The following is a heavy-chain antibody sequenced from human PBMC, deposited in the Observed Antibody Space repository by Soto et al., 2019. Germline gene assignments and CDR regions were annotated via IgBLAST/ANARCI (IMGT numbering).Heavy chain of an antibody. CDR2: IKQDGSEQ. CDR1: GFTFSSYW. D-gene: IGHD3-10*01. J-gene: IGHJ6*03. Sequence: PGGSLRLSCAASGFTFSSYWMSWVRQAPGKGLEWVANIKQDGSEQYYVDSVKGRFTISRDNAKNSLYLQMNGLRAEDTAVYYCATFGELLDSYSYYYMDVWGKGTTVTVSS. V-gene: IGHV3-7*01. CDR3: ATFGELLDSYSYYYMDV.